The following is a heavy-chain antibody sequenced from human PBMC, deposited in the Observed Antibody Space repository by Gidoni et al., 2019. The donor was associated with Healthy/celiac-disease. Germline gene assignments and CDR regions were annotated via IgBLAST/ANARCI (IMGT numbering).Heavy chain of an antibody. J-gene: IGHJ4*02. CDR3: ARLLRMITFGGVIVYFDY. V-gene: IGHV4-39*01. CDR1: GGSISSSSYY. D-gene: IGHD3-16*02. CDR2: IYYSGST. Sequence: QLQLQESGPGLVKPSETLSLTCTVSGGSISSSSYYWGWIRQPPGKGLEWIGSIYYSGSTYYNPSLKSRVTISVDTSKNQFSLKLSSVTAADTAVYYCARLLRMITFGGVIVYFDYWGQGTLVTVSS.